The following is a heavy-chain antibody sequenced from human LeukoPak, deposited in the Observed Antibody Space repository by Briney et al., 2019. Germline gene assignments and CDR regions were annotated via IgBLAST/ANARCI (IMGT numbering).Heavy chain of an antibody. CDR2: IKQDGSEK. D-gene: IGHD3-10*01. Sequence: PGGSLRLSCAASGFTFSNYWMVWVRQAPGKGLEWVASIKQDGSEKYYVDSMKGRFTISRDNAKNSLYLQMNSLRTEDTAFYYCARDDSSGSGSLKYWGQGTLVTVSS. J-gene: IGHJ4*02. CDR1: GFTFSNYW. CDR3: ARDDSSGSGSLKY. V-gene: IGHV3-7*03.